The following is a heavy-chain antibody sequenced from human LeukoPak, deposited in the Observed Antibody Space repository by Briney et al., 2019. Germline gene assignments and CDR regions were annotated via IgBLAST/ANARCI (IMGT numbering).Heavy chain of an antibody. J-gene: IGHJ4*02. CDR2: IIPIFGTA. V-gene: IGHV1-69*05. CDR3: ARGGYYGSGSFPDY. CDR1: GGTFSSYA. Sequence: ASVKVSCKASGGTFSSYAISWVRQAPGQGLEWMGGIIPIFGTANYAQKFQGRVTMTTDTSTSTAYMDLMSLRSDDTAVYYCARGGYYGSGSFPDYWGQGTLVTVSS. D-gene: IGHD3-10*01.